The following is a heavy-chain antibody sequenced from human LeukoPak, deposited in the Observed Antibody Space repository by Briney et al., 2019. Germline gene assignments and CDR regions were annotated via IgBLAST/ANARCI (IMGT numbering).Heavy chain of an antibody. CDR1: GFTFDDYA. J-gene: IGHJ3*02. CDR3: AEDDCCFRGGDCYSGAFDI. D-gene: IGHD2-21*02. Sequence: GGSLTLSCAASGFTFDDYAMPWVRQAPGKGLEWVAGISWNGGSIGYADSVKGRFTISRDNAKDYLYLQMNGLRAEDTALDYCAEDDCCFRGGDCYSGAFDIWGQGTMVTVSS. V-gene: IGHV3-9*01. CDR2: ISWNGGSI.